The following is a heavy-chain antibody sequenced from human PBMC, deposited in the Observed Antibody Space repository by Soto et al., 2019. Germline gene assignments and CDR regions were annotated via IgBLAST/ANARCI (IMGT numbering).Heavy chain of an antibody. V-gene: IGHV1-69*13. CDR3: ARAREGVDTAMVTWGMDV. CDR1: GGTFSSYA. Sequence: SVKVSCKASGGTFSSYAISWVRQAPGQGLEWMGGIIPIFGTANYAQKFQGRVTITADESTSTAYMELSSLRSEGTAVYYCARAREGVDTAMVTWGMDVWGQGTTVTVSS. D-gene: IGHD5-18*01. CDR2: IIPIFGTA. J-gene: IGHJ6*02.